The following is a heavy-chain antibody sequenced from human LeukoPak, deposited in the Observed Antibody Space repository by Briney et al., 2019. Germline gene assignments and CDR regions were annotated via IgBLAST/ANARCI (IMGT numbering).Heavy chain of an antibody. Sequence: GASVKVSCKASGGTFSSYAISWVRQAPGQGLEWMGWISAYNGNTNYAQKLQGRVTMTTDTSTSTAYMELSSLRSEDTAVYYCAELMVRGGHWGQGTLVTVSS. V-gene: IGHV1-18*01. CDR1: GGTFSSYA. D-gene: IGHD3-10*01. CDR3: AELMVRGGH. CDR2: ISAYNGNT. J-gene: IGHJ4*02.